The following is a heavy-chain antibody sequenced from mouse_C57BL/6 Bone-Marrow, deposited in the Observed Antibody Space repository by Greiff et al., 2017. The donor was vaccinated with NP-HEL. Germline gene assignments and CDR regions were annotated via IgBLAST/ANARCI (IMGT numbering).Heavy chain of an antibody. J-gene: IGHJ2*01. D-gene: IGHD2-1*01. CDR3: ARDGEDGKGFDY. CDR2: ISDGGSYT. CDR1: GFTFSSYA. Sequence: EVQLVESGGGLVKPGGSLKLSCAASGFTFSSYAMSWVRQTPEKRLEWVATISDGGSYTYYPDNVKGRFTISRDNAKNNLYLQMSHLKSEDTAMYYCARDGEDGKGFDYWGQGTTLTVSS. V-gene: IGHV5-4*01.